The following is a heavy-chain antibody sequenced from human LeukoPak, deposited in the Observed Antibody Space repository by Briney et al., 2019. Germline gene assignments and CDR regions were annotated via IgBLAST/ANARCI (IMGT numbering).Heavy chain of an antibody. V-gene: IGHV4-4*09. CDR1: GGSISSYY. CDR2: IYTSGST. CDR3: ARHIAGYRSGWLDP. Sequence: SETLSLTCTVSGGSISSYYWSWIRQPPGKGLEWIGYIYTSGSTNYNPSLKSRVTISVDTSKNRFSLKLSSVTAADTAVYYCARHIAGYRSGWLDPWGQGTLVTVSS. D-gene: IGHD6-13*01. J-gene: IGHJ5*02.